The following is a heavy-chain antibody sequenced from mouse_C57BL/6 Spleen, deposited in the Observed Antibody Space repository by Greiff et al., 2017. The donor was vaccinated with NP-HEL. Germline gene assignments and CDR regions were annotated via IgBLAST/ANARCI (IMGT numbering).Heavy chain of an antibody. Sequence: ESGPGLVKPSQSLSLTCSVTGYSITSGYYWNWIRQFPGNKLEWMGYISYDGSNNYNPSLKNRISITRDTSKNQFFLKLNSVTTEDTATYYCARGKMSYDGYYSAWFAYWGQGTLVTVSA. J-gene: IGHJ3*01. V-gene: IGHV3-6*01. D-gene: IGHD2-3*01. CDR1: GYSITSGYY. CDR2: ISYDGSN. CDR3: ARGKMSYDGYYSAWFAY.